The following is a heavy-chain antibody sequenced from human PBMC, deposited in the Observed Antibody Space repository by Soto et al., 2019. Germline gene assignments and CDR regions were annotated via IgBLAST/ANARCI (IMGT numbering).Heavy chain of an antibody. V-gene: IGHV4-30-4*01. CDR1: GGSIRSGNYY. Sequence: QVQLQESGPGLVKPSQTLSLTCTVSGGSIRSGNYYWSWIRQPPGKGLQWIGYISYSGSTYYKPSLQSRVTISVDTCKNQFSLKLSSVTAADTDVYYCARASDSCGYFFHNSVDGMDVWGQGTTVTVSS. D-gene: IGHD3-22*01. CDR3: ARASDSCGYFFHNSVDGMDV. J-gene: IGHJ6*02. CDR2: ISYSGST.